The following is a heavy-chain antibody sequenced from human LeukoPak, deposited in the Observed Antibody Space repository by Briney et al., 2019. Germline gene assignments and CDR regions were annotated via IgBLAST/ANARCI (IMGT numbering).Heavy chain of an antibody. CDR3: ATDFGYFDWLLTDP. CDR1: GYTLSELS. CDR2: FNPEDGDT. J-gene: IGHJ5*02. Sequence: ASVKVSCKVSGYTLSELSMHWVRQTPGKGLEWMGGFNPEDGDTIYAQNFQGRLTMTEDTSTDTAYMELSSLRSEDTAVYYCATDFGYFDWLLTDPWGQGTLVTVSS. V-gene: IGHV1-24*01. D-gene: IGHD3-9*01.